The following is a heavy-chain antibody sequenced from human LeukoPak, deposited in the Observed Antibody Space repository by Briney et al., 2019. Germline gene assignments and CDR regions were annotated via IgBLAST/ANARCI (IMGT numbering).Heavy chain of an antibody. CDR2: IYYSGST. Sequence: SETLSLTCTVSGVPISSYYWSWIRQPPGKGLEWIGYIYYSGSTNYNPSLKSRVTISVETSKNQFSLKLSSVTAADTAVYYCASGYNWFDPWGQGTLVTVSS. CDR1: GVPISSYY. V-gene: IGHV4-59*01. J-gene: IGHJ5*02. CDR3: ASGYNWFDP.